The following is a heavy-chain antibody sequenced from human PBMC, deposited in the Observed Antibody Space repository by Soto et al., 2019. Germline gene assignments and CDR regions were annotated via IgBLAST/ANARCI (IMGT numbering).Heavy chain of an antibody. J-gene: IGHJ6*02. CDR2: INPSGGST. CDR1: GYTFTSYY. D-gene: IGHD2-15*01. Sequence: ASVKVSCKASGYTFTSYYMHWVRQAPGQGLEWMGIINPSGGSTSYAQKFQGRVTMTRDTSTSTVYMELSSLRSEDTAVYYCARVSGYCSGGSCYPPYYYYYGMDVWGQGTTVTVSS. CDR3: ARVSGYCSGGSCYPPYYYYYGMDV. V-gene: IGHV1-46*01.